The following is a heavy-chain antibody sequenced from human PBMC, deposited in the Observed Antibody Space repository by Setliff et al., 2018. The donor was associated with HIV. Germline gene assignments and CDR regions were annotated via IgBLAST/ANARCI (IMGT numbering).Heavy chain of an antibody. Sequence: ASVKVSCKASGYTFTNYYLHWVRQAPGQGLEWMGWINPNSGGTNYAQKFQGRVTMTRDTSISTAYMELSRLRYDDTAIYDCARDHFIWEVTPPWGQGTLVTVSS. V-gene: IGHV1-2*02. CDR1: GYTFTNYY. D-gene: IGHD1-26*01. CDR3: ARDHFIWEVTPP. CDR2: INPNSGGT. J-gene: IGHJ5*02.